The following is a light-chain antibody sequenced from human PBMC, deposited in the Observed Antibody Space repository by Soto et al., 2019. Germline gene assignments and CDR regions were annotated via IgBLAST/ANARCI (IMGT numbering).Light chain of an antibody. V-gene: IGKV1-9*01. Sequence: DIQMTQSTSSLSASVGDRVTFTCRASEDISSYLVWYQQKPGAAPKLLIYAASALHSGVPSRFSGSGSGTDFTLTISSLHPEDFAVYFCQQFKNYPITFGQGTRLEI. J-gene: IGKJ5*01. CDR1: EDISSY. CDR2: AAS. CDR3: QQFKNYPIT.